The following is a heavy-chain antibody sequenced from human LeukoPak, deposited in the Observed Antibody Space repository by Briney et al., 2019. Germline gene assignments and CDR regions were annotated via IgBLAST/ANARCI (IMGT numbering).Heavy chain of an antibody. D-gene: IGHD2-15*01. Sequence: PGRSLRLSCAASGFTFSTYGIHWVRQAPGKGLEWVGLLSSGGINKHYADSVKGRFIISRDNSMNTLYLQMNSLGVEDTAVYYCARDHAGSGSAFDYWGQGTLVTVSS. J-gene: IGHJ4*02. CDR3: ARDHAGSGSAFDY. V-gene: IGHV3-30*03. CDR1: GFTFSTYG. CDR2: LSSGGINK.